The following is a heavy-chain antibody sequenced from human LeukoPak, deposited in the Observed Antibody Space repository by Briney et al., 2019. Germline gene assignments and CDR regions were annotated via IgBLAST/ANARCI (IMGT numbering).Heavy chain of an antibody. J-gene: IGHJ4*02. V-gene: IGHV3-23*01. D-gene: IGHD3-22*01. CDR3: AAGALYYYENSGYHY. Sequence: GGSLRLSCAASGFTFSSYSMNWVRQAPGKGLEWVSGINDRGDNTYYADSVKGRFTISRDNSKNSLYLQMNSLRSEDTAFYYCAAGALYYYENSGYHYWGQGTLVTVSS. CDR1: GFTFSSYS. CDR2: INDRGDNT.